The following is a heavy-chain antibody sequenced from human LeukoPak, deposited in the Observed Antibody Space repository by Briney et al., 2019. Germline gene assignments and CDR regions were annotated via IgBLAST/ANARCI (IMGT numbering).Heavy chain of an antibody. D-gene: IGHD3-10*01. CDR2: ISNNGGYT. V-gene: IGHV3-23*01. J-gene: IGHJ5*02. CDR3: ARDLPYGSGSYHWFDP. Sequence: GGSLRLSCAASGFTFSSSAMSWVRQAPGKGLEWVSAISNNGGYTYYADSVQGRFTISRDNSKNSLYLQMNSLRDEDTAVYYCARDLPYGSGSYHWFDPWGQGTLVTVSS. CDR1: GFTFSSSA.